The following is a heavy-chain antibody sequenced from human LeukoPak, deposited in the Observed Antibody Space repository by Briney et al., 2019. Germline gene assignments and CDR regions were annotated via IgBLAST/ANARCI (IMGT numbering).Heavy chain of an antibody. V-gene: IGHV3-30-3*01. CDR2: TSSDLNVK. CDR1: GFTFRNYV. CDR3: AREGYYGSGSPPSLYFDY. Sequence: GGSLGLSCAASGFTFRNYVIHWVRQAPGKGLEWVAVTSSDLNVKLYADSVKGRFTISRDNSRSTLYLQMNSLRPEDTAIYYCAREGYYGSGSPPSLYFDYWAREPWSPSPQ. J-gene: IGHJ4*02. D-gene: IGHD3-10*01.